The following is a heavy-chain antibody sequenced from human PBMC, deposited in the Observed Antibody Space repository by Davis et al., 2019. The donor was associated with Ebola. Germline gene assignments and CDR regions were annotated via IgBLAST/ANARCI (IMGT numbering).Heavy chain of an antibody. CDR2: IKQDGSEK. Sequence: PGGSLRLSCAASGFTFSSYWMSWVRQAPGKGLEWVANIKQDGSEKYYVDSVKGRFTISRDNAKNSLYLQMTSLRAEDTAVYYCARVSNWNYYYYYYGMDVWGQGTTVTVSS. J-gene: IGHJ6*02. CDR3: ARVSNWNYYYYYYGMDV. CDR1: GFTFSSYW. D-gene: IGHD1-7*01. V-gene: IGHV3-7*01.